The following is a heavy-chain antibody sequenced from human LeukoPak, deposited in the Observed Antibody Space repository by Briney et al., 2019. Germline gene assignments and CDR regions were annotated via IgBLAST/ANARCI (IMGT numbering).Heavy chain of an antibody. V-gene: IGHV3-48*01. CDR1: GFTFSSCS. D-gene: IGHD3-22*01. CDR2: ISSSGSTI. J-gene: IGHJ3*02. Sequence: GGSLRLSCAASGFTFSSCSMNWVRQAPGKGLEWVSYISSSGSTIYYADSVKGRFTISRDNAKNSLYLQMNSLRAEDTAVYYCARVLKGYYYDSRTSAFDIWGQGTMVTVSS. CDR3: ARVLKGYYYDSRTSAFDI.